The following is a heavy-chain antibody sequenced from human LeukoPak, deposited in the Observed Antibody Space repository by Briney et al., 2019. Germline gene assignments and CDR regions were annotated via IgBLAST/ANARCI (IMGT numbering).Heavy chain of an antibody. V-gene: IGHV3-48*01. J-gene: IGHJ3*02. CDR2: ISGSSSAI. Sequence: GGSLRLSCAASGFTFGSYSMNWVRQAPGKGLEWISYISGSSSAIYYADSVKGRFTISRDNAKNSLYLQMNSLRAEDTAVYYCARDTVPGDSFDIWGQGTMVTVSS. CDR3: ARDTVPGDSFDI. CDR1: GFTFGSYS.